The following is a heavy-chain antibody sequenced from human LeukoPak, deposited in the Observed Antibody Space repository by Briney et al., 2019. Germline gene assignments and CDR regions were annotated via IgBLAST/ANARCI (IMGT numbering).Heavy chain of an antibody. J-gene: IGHJ4*02. Sequence: QPGGSLRLSCAASGSTFSSYAVTWVRQAPGKGLEWVSGITGSGDTTFYADSVKGRFTISRDNSKNTLYLQMHSLRAEDTAVYYCVKDYSTIAAAANPLFDYWGQGALVTVSS. D-gene: IGHD6-13*01. CDR2: ITGSGDTT. CDR3: VKDYSTIAAAANPLFDY. V-gene: IGHV3-23*01. CDR1: GSTFSSYA.